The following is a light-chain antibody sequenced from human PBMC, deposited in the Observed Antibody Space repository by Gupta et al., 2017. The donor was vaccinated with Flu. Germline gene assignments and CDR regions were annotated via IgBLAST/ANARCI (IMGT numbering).Light chain of an antibody. CDR3: FSDATSSWV. J-gene: IGLJ3*02. V-gene: IGLV2-23*01. CDR2: EDR. CDR1: SSDVGSYNL. Sequence: QSALTPPASVSGAPGQSITISCTGTSSDVGSYNLVSWYQQHPGKAPKLMIYEDRKRPPGVSNRFSGSKSGNTASLTISGLQAEDEDDYYCFSDATSSWVFGGGTKLTVL.